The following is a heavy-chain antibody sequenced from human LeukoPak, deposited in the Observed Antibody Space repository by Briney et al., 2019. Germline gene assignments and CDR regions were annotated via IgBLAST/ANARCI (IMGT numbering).Heavy chain of an antibody. J-gene: IGHJ4*02. CDR1: GGSFGGYY. CDR2: INHSGST. Sequence: SETLSLTCAVYGGSFGGYYWSWIRQPPGKGLEWIGEINHSGSTNYNPSLKSRVTISVDTSKNQFSLKLSSVTAADTVVYYCARDGWLRFFDYWGQGTLVTVSS. CDR3: ARDGWLRFFDY. D-gene: IGHD5-12*01. V-gene: IGHV4-34*01.